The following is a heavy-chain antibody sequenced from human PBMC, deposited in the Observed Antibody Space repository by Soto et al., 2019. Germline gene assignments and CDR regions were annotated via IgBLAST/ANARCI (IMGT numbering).Heavy chain of an antibody. J-gene: IGHJ6*03. Sequence: EVQLVESGGGLVQPGGSLKLSCAASGFTFSGSAMHWVRQASGKGLEWVGRIRSKGNNYATAYGASLKGRFTISRDDSKNPAYLQINSLNTEDTAVYYCSRQASDFWSGKPQYYMDVWGKGTTVTVSS. V-gene: IGHV3-73*01. CDR1: GFTFSGSA. D-gene: IGHD3-3*01. CDR3: SRQASDFWSGKPQYYMDV. CDR2: IRSKGNNYAT.